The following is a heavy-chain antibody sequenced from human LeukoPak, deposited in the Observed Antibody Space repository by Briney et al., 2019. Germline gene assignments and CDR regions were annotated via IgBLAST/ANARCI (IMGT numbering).Heavy chain of an antibody. CDR3: AREFLNSGTFDY. CDR1: GYILTRYA. Sequence: ASVKVSCKASGYILTRYAIHWLRQAPGQRLEWLGWINAGAGGTKYSQRFQGRVTITRDTSASTAYMELSSLRFEDTGVYYCAREFLNSGTFDYWGQGALVTVSS. J-gene: IGHJ4*02. CDR2: INAGAGGT. V-gene: IGHV1-3*01. D-gene: IGHD1-26*01.